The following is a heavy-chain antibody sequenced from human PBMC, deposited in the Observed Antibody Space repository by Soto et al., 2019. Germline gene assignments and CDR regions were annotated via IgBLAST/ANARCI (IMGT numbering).Heavy chain of an antibody. J-gene: IGHJ4*02. V-gene: IGHV3-23*05. Sequence: VQLLESGGDLVQPGGSLRLSCAASGFTFTNYLMTWVRQAPGKGLEWVSSIDKSGGDTYYADSVKGRFTISRDNSKNTMYLQMNGLRDEDTALYYCAKDTYSRSWYFWGQGTLVTVSS. CDR3: AKDTYSRSWYF. D-gene: IGHD1-26*01. CDR1: GFTFTNYL. CDR2: IDKSGGDT.